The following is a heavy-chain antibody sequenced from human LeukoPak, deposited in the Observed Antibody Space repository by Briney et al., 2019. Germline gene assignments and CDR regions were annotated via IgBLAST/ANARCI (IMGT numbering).Heavy chain of an antibody. J-gene: IGHJ4*02. Sequence: SETLSLTCTVSGGSISSYYWSWIRQPPGKGLEWIGYIYYSGSTNYNPSLKSRVTISVDTSKNQFSLKLSSVTAADTAVYYCARHVEWELIFDYWGQGTLVTVSS. D-gene: IGHD1-26*01. V-gene: IGHV4-59*01. CDR3: ARHVEWELIFDY. CDR2: IYYSGST. CDR1: GGSISSYY.